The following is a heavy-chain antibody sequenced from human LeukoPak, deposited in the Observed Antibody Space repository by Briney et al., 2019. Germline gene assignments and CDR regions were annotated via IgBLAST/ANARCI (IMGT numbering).Heavy chain of an antibody. CDR1: GGSINSYY. CDR3: ARRVHSSSWSSYFDY. Sequence: SETLSLTCTVSGGSINSYYWSWIRQPPGRGLEWIGSIHYSGSTSSNPSLRSRVTISVDKSKNQFSLKLSSVTAADSAVYYCARRVHSSSWSSYFDYWGQETLSPSPQ. D-gene: IGHD6-13*01. J-gene: IGHJ4*02. CDR2: IHYSGST. V-gene: IGHV4-59*01.